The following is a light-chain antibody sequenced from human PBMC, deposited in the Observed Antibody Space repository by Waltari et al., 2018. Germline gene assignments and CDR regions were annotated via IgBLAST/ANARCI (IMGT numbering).Light chain of an antibody. J-gene: IGLJ3*02. Sequence: QSVLTQPPSMSGAPGPKVIIPCTGGSSNFGAGYDVHWYRQLPGAAPKLLIFGNTNRASGVPGRFSGSKSGTSASLAIAGLQSEDEAVYYCQSFDSNLSASVFGGGTKLTVL. V-gene: IGLV1-40*01. CDR3: QSFDSNLSASV. CDR1: SSNFGAGYD. CDR2: GNT.